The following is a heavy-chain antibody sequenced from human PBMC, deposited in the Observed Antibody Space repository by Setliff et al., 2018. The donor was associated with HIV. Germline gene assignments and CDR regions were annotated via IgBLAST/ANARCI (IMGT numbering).Heavy chain of an antibody. Sequence: ASVKVSCKASGYVFISYGFCWVRQAPGQGLEWMGWISAYSGNTNYAQQLQGRVTMTTDTSTSTAYMELSSLRSGDTAVYYCARETAPAHYYGSGSYRLHAFDVWGQGTMVTVSS. J-gene: IGHJ3*01. V-gene: IGHV1-18*01. CDR2: ISAYSGNT. D-gene: IGHD3-10*01. CDR3: ARETAPAHYYGSGSYRLHAFDV. CDR1: GYVFISYG.